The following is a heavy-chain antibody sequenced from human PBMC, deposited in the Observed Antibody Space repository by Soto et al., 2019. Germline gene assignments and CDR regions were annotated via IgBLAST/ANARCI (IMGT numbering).Heavy chain of an antibody. Sequence: TSETLSLTCTVSGGSISSSTYYWGWIRQPPGKDLEWIGSIYYSGSAYYNPSLRSRVTISVDTSKNQFSLKLYSVTAADTAVYYCARHPHDYGTYLDYWGRGTLVTVSS. D-gene: IGHD4-17*01. CDR1: GGSISSSTYY. V-gene: IGHV4-39*01. CDR3: ARHPHDYGTYLDY. CDR2: IYYSGSA. J-gene: IGHJ4*02.